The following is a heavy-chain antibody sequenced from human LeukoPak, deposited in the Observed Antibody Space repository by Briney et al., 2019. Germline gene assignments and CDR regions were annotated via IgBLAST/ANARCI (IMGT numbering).Heavy chain of an antibody. CDR3: ARGRGKNSYGMDV. Sequence: SETLSLTCAVYGGSFRGYYWSWIRQPPGKGLEWVGEINHSGSTNYNPSLKSRVTISVDTSKNQFSLKLSSVTAADTAVYYCARGRGKNSYGMDVWGQGTTVTVSS. D-gene: IGHD3-16*01. CDR1: GGSFRGYY. J-gene: IGHJ6*02. V-gene: IGHV4-34*01. CDR2: INHSGST.